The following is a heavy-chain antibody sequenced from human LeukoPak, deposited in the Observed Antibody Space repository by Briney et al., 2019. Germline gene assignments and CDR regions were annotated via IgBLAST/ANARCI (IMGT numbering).Heavy chain of an antibody. CDR3: XXVKVGARSPFDY. CDR1: GYTFTGYY. V-gene: IGHV1-2*02. J-gene: IGHJ4*02. CDR2: INPNSGGT. Sequence: ASVKVSCKASGYTFTGYYMHWVRQAPGQGLEWMGWINPNSGGTNYAQKFQGRVTMTRDTSISTAYMELSRLRSDDTAVYYCXXVKVGARSPFDYWGQGTLVTVSS. D-gene: IGHD1-26*01.